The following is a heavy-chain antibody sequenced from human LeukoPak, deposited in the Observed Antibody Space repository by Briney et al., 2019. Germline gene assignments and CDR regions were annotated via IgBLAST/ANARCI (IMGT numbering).Heavy chain of an antibody. Sequence: TGGSLRLSCAASGIISGTYAMSWVRQVPGKGLEWVSAISGSGGRTYHADSVKGRFTISRDNSKSTLNLQMNSLRADDTAVYYCASGASGDFILDYWGQGTVVTVSS. J-gene: IGHJ4*02. D-gene: IGHD2-21*01. V-gene: IGHV3-23*01. CDR1: GIISGTYA. CDR3: ASGASGDFILDY. CDR2: ISGSGGRT.